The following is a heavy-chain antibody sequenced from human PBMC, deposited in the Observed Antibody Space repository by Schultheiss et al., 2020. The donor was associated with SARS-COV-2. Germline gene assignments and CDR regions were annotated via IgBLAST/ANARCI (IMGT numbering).Heavy chain of an antibody. V-gene: IGHV4-38-2*01. CDR2: IYHSGST. D-gene: IGHD2-15*01. CDR1: GYSISSGYY. Sequence: SETLSLTCAVSGYSISSGYYWGWIRQPPGKGLEWIGEIYHSGSTNYNPSLKSRVTISVDKSKNQFSLKLSSVTAADTAVYYCARMVVVAATLGWFDPWGQGTLVTVSS. CDR3: ARMVVVAATLGWFDP. J-gene: IGHJ5*02.